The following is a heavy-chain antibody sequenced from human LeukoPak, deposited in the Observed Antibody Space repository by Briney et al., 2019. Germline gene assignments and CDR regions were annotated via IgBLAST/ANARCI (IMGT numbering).Heavy chain of an antibody. D-gene: IGHD2-2*01. CDR1: GFTVSSTC. Sequence: GGSLRLSCAASGFTVSSTCMSWVRQAPGKGLEWVSVICSAGSTYYAGSVKGRFTISRDNSNNTLFLQMDTLRAEDTAVYYCAREGGPTYCSSTSCSDYYYFYGMDVWGQGTTVTVSS. J-gene: IGHJ6*02. CDR2: ICSAGST. CDR3: AREGGPTYCSSTSCSDYYYFYGMDV. V-gene: IGHV3-66*01.